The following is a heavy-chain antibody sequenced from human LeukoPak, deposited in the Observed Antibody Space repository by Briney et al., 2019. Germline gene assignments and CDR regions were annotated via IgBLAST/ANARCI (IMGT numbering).Heavy chain of an antibody. D-gene: IGHD4-17*01. Sequence: PGGSLRLSCAASGFTFSDYYMSWIRQAPGKGLEWVSYISSSGSTIYYADSVKGRFTISRDNAKNSLYLQMNSLRAEDTAVYSCATGVTTGLSDAFDIWGQGTMVTVSS. CDR2: ISSSGSTI. V-gene: IGHV3-11*01. CDR3: ATGVTTGLSDAFDI. CDR1: GFTFSDYY. J-gene: IGHJ3*02.